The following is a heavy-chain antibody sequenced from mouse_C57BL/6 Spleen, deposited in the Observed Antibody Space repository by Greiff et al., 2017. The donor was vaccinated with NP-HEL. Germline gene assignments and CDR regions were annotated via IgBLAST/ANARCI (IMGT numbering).Heavy chain of an antibody. CDR3: ARDHGYYGSSYYFDY. CDR2: ISDGGSYT. CDR1: GFTFSSYA. Sequence: EVMLVESGGGLVKPGGSLKLSCAASGFTFSSYAMSWVRQTPEKRLEWVATISDGGSYTYYPDNVKGRFTISRDNAKNNLYLQMSHLKSEDTAMYYCARDHGYYGSSYYFDYWGQGTTLTVSS. V-gene: IGHV5-4*01. J-gene: IGHJ2*01. D-gene: IGHD1-1*01.